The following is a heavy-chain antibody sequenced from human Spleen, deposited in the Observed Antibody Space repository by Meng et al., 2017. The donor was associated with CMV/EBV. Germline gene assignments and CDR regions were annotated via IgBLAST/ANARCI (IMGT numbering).Heavy chain of an antibody. D-gene: IGHD2-2*02. V-gene: IGHV1-2*02. CDR1: GYTFTGYY. Sequence: ASVKVSCKASGYTFTGYYMHWVRQAPGQGLEWMGWLNPHSGGTNSAQKFQGRVTMTRDTSISTAYMELSGLTSDDTAVYYCARDGGLSRAIPGSPVDWGQGTLVTVSP. CDR3: ARDGGLSRAIPGSPVD. CDR2: LNPHSGGT. J-gene: IGHJ4*02.